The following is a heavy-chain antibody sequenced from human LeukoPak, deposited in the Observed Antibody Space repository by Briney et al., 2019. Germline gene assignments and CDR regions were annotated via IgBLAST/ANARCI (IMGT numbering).Heavy chain of an antibody. CDR2: IWYDGSNK. D-gene: IGHD2-8*01. Sequence: GGSRRPAWPPVAFTLSSYGMHWVRQAPGKGLGWVAVIWYDGSNKYYADSVKGRFTISRDNSKNTLYLQMNSLRAEDTAVYYCARLATIMVAFDYWGQGTLVTVSS. V-gene: IGHV3-33*01. CDR1: AFTLSSYG. CDR3: ARLATIMVAFDY. J-gene: IGHJ4*02.